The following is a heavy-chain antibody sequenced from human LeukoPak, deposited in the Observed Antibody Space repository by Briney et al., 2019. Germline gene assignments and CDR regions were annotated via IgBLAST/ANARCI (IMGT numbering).Heavy chain of an antibody. J-gene: IGHJ4*02. Sequence: GGSLRLSCAASGFTFSNHSMHWVRQSPGEGLEWVANINEDGSEKYYVDSVKGRFTISRDNAKKLLYLQMYSLRAEDTAVYYCARDQAARPLGYWGQGTLVTVFS. CDR1: GFTFSNHS. CDR3: ARDQAARPLGY. D-gene: IGHD6-6*01. CDR2: INEDGSEK. V-gene: IGHV3-7*01.